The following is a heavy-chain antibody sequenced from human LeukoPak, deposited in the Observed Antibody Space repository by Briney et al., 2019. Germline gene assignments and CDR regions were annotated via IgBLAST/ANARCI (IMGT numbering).Heavy chain of an antibody. V-gene: IGHV1-2*02. CDR1: GYTFTGYY. J-gene: IGHJ3*02. CDR3: ARTDIVVVPAATLDAFDI. D-gene: IGHD2-2*01. Sequence: ASVTVSCKASGYTFTGYYMHWVRQAPGQGLEGMGWINPNSGGTNYAQKFQGRGTINRETAIRTAYTELSRLRWDGTAVYYCARTDIVVVPAATLDAFDIWGQGTMVTVSS. CDR2: INPNSGGT.